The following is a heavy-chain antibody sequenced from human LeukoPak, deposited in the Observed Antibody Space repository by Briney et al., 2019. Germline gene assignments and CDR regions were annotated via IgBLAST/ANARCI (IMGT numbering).Heavy chain of an antibody. V-gene: IGHV1-69*04. CDR1: GGTFSSYA. CDR3: ARVAPKGMITFGGVDENWFDP. D-gene: IGHD3-16*01. Sequence: SVKVSCKASGGTFSSYAISWVRQAPGQGLEWMGRIIPILGIANYAQKFQGRVTITADKSTSTAYMELSSLRSEDTAVYYCARVAPKGMITFGGVDENWFDPWGQGTLVTVSS. J-gene: IGHJ5*02. CDR2: IIPILGIA.